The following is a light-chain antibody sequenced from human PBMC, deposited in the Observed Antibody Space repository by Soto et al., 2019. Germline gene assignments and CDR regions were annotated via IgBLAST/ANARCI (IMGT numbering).Light chain of an antibody. CDR1: SSNIGAGND. CDR3: QSYDSSLRGYV. J-gene: IGLJ1*01. CDR2: GNN. V-gene: IGLV1-40*01. Sequence: QLVLTQPPSVSGAPGQRVTISCTGGSSNIGAGNDAQWYQQLPGTAPKLLIFGNNNRPSGVPDRFSGSKSGTSASLAISGLQAEDEADYYCQSYDSSLRGYVFGPGTKLTVL.